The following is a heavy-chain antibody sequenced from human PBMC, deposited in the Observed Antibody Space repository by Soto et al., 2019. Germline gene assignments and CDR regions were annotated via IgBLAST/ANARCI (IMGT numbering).Heavy chain of an antibody. V-gene: IGHV1-69*13. CDR2: IIPIFGTA. CDR3: ARPPAVQQLVPFDY. Sequence: SVKVSCKASGGTFSSYAISWVRQAPGQGLGWMGGIIPIFGTANYAQKFQGRVTITADESTSTAYMELSSLRSEDTAVYYCARPPAVQQLVPFDYWGQGTLVTVSS. J-gene: IGHJ4*02. CDR1: GGTFSSYA. D-gene: IGHD6-6*01.